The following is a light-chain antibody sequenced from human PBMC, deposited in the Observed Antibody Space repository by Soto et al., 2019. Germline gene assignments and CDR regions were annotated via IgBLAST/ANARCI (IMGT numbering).Light chain of an antibody. CDR1: QSISSW. Sequence: DLQMTQSPSTLSASVGDRVTITCRASQSISSWLAWFQQKPGKAPKLLIYKASSLQSGVPSRFSGSESVTEFNLTISSLQPDDFATYYCQQYNPYSSTFGQGTKLEIK. V-gene: IGKV1-5*03. J-gene: IGKJ2*01. CDR2: KAS. CDR3: QQYNPYSST.